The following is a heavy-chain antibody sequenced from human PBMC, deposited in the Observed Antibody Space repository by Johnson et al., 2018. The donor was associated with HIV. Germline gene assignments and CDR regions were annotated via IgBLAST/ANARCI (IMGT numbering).Heavy chain of an antibody. Sequence: VQLMESGGGVVRPGESLRLSCPVSGFNFDDYGMSWVRQAPGKGLEWVSGINWNGGSTTYADSVRGRFTVSRDNAKSSLYLQMNSLRAEDTALYFCARDPVFCAGGTCYSNVFDIWGQGTMVTVSS. CDR3: ARDPVFCAGGTCYSNVFDI. CDR1: GFNFDDYG. J-gene: IGHJ3*02. D-gene: IGHD2-8*02. CDR2: INWNGGST. V-gene: IGHV3-20*04.